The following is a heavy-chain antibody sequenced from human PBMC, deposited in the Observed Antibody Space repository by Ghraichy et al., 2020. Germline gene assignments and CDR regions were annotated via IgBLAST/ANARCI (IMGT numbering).Heavy chain of an antibody. V-gene: IGHV4-38-2*02. J-gene: IGHJ1*01. D-gene: IGHD3-3*01. Sequence: SETLSLTCTVSGDSLSSSFHWGWIRQSPGRGLEWIGTVYFSGRTHYNSSLTSRVAISIDTSLNQFSLELKSVTAADTAMYFCARDFGDYANLWGQGILVTVSS. CDR1: GDSLSSSFH. CDR3: ARDFGDYANL. CDR2: VYFSGRT.